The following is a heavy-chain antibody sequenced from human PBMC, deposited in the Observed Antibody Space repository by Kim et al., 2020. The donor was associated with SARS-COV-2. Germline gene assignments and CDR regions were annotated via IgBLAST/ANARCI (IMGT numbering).Heavy chain of an antibody. CDR2: IYHSGST. D-gene: IGHD3-22*01. Sequence: SETLSLTCAVSGGSISSGGYSWSWIRQPPGKGLEWIGYIYHSGSTYYNPSLKSRVTISVDRSKNQFSLKLSSVTAADTAVYYCARVEHSSGYYYGDAFDIWGQGTMVTVSS. V-gene: IGHV4-30-2*01. CDR1: GGSISSGGYS. CDR3: ARVEHSSGYYYGDAFDI. J-gene: IGHJ3*02.